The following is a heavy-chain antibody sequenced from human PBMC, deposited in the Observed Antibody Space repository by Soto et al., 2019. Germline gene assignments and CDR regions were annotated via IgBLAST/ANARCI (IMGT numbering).Heavy chain of an antibody. Sequence: HAGSLRLSFASSGFRVIRYAMNVFLQSPGTGLEWVSVITISGDSTSYADSVKGRFTISRDNSKNTLYLQMNSLRAGDTAVYYCAREGMPGTIDYWGQANLVNGS. D-gene: IGHD2-2*01. CDR2: ITISGDST. V-gene: IGHV3-23*01. CDR3: AREGMPGTIDY. J-gene: IGHJ4*02. CDR1: GFRVIRYA.